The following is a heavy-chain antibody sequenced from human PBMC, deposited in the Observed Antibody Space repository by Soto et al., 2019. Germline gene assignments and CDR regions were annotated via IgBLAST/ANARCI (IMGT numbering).Heavy chain of an antibody. J-gene: IGHJ6*04. Sequence: PSETLSLTCTVSGGSISSSSYYWGWIRQPPGKGLEWIGSIYYSGSTYYNPSLKSRVTISVDTSKNQFPLKLSSVTAADTAVYYWARLRAYTVTPLMDVWGKGTTVTVSS. CDR3: ARLRAYTVTPLMDV. CDR2: IYYSGST. V-gene: IGHV4-39*01. CDR1: GGSISSSSYY. D-gene: IGHD4-17*01.